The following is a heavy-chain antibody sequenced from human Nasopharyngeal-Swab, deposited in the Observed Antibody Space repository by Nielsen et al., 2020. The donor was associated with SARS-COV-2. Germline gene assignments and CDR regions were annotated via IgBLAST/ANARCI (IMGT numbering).Heavy chain of an antibody. CDR3: AKRGGLVADY. Sequence: GESLKISCAASGFTFSSYGMHWVRQAPGKGLEWVAVIWYDESNKYYADSVKGRFTISRDNSKNTLYLQMNSLRAEDTAVYYCAKRGGLVADYWGQGTLVTVSS. V-gene: IGHV3-33*06. CDR1: GFTFSSYG. D-gene: IGHD6-6*01. J-gene: IGHJ4*02. CDR2: IWYDESNK.